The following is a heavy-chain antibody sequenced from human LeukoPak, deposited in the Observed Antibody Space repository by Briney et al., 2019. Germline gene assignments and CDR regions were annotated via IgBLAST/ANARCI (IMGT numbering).Heavy chain of an antibody. CDR2: IYYSGST. V-gene: IGHV4-59*08. Sequence: SETLSLTCTVSGGSISSYYWSWIRQPPGKGLEWIGYIYYSGSTYYNPSLKSRVTISVDTSKNQFSLKLSSVTAADTAVYYCARFRSFSIAVAGTFDYWGQGTLVTVSS. CDR1: GGSISSYY. D-gene: IGHD6-19*01. J-gene: IGHJ4*02. CDR3: ARFRSFSIAVAGTFDY.